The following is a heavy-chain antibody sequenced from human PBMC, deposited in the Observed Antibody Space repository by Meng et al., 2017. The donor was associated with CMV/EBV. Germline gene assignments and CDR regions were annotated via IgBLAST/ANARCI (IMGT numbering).Heavy chain of an antibody. CDR3: ARGDSFWSGYY. J-gene: IGHJ4*02. CDR1: AGTFSSYS. D-gene: IGHD3-3*01. V-gene: IGHV1-69*04. Sequence: SVKVSCKASAGTFSSYSISWLRQAPGQGLEWRGRIIPILGRANYSQKFQGRVTITADKTTSTAYMELSSLRSEDTAVYYCARGDSFWSGYYWGQGTLVTVSS. CDR2: IIPILGRA.